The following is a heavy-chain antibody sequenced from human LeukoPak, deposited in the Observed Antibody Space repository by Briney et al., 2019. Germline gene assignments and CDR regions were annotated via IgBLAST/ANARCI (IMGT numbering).Heavy chain of an antibody. D-gene: IGHD6-19*01. CDR3: ARHNSPSSGWYWVDY. J-gene: IGHJ4*02. CDR1: VDSLSSSSYY. CDR2: IYYSGST. Sequence: SETLSLTRTVSVDSLSSSSYYCGWIRQPPGKGLGWIGWIYYSGSTYYNPSLKSRVTISVDTSKNQFSLKLSSVTAADTAVYYCARHNSPSSGWYWVDYWGQGTLVTVSS. V-gene: IGHV4-39*01.